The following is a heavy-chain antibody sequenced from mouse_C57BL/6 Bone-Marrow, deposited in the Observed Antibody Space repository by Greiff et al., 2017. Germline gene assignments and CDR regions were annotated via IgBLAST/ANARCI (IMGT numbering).Heavy chain of an antibody. D-gene: IGHD2-3*01. CDR2: IYPSDSET. CDR1: GYTFTSYW. J-gene: IGHJ4*01. Sequence: QVQLQQPGAELVRPGSSVKLSCKASGYTFTSYWMDWVKQRPGQGLEWIGNIYPSDSETHYNQKFKDKATLTVDKSSSTAYMQISSLTSEDAAVYYCARKGWLPYAMDYWGQGTSVTVSS. V-gene: IGHV1-61*01. CDR3: ARKGWLPYAMDY.